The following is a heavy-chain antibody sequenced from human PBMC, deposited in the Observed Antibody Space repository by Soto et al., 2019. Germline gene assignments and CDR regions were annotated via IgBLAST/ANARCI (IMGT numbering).Heavy chain of an antibody. V-gene: IGHV4-34*01. CDR1: GGSFSGYY. CDR3: AREWRRIAAARDRIFDY. D-gene: IGHD6-13*01. CDR2: INHSGST. Sequence: QVQLQQWGAGLLKPSETLSLTCAVYGGSFSGYYWSWIRQPPGKGLEWIGEINHSGSTNYNPSLKSRVTISVDTSKNQFSLKLSSVTAADTALYYWAREWRRIAAARDRIFDYWGQGTLVTVSA. J-gene: IGHJ4*02.